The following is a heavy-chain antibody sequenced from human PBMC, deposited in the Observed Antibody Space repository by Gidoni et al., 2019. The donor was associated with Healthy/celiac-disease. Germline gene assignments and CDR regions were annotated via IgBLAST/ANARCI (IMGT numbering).Heavy chain of an antibody. J-gene: IGHJ4*02. CDR1: GFTFSSYA. V-gene: IGHV3-23*01. CDR2: ISGSGGST. D-gene: IGHD6-13*01. Sequence: EVQLLESGGGLVQPGGSLRLSCAASGFTFSSYAMSWVRQAPGKGLEWVSAISGSGGSTYYADSVKGRFTISRDNSKNTLYLQMNSLRAEDTAVYYCAKDPPIAIIAAADLDYWGQGTLVTVSS. CDR3: AKDPPIAIIAAADLDY.